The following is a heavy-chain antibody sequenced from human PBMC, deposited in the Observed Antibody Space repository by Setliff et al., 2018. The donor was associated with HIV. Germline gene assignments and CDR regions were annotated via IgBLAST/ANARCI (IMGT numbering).Heavy chain of an antibody. D-gene: IGHD6-19*01. Sequence: GASVKVSCKASGYTFTSYAMHWVRQAPGQRLEWMGWINAGNGNTRYSQTFQGRVTITRDTSASTAYMELSSLRSEDTAVYYCARGPSGWPHFDYWGQGTLVTVS. V-gene: IGHV1-3*01. CDR1: GYTFTSYA. CDR3: ARGPSGWPHFDY. CDR2: INAGNGNT. J-gene: IGHJ4*02.